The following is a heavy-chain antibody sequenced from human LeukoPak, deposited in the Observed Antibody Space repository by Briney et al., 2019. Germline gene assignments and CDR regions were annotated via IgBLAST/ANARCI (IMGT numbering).Heavy chain of an antibody. D-gene: IGHD6-19*01. CDR1: EFTFNNYW. CDR2: IKNDGKIT. CDR3: AREPGYSSGWYGYYYYGMDV. J-gene: IGHJ6*02. V-gene: IGHV3-74*01. Sequence: PGGSLRLSCAASEFTFNNYWMHWVRQAPGKGLVWVSRIKNDGKITTYADSVKGRFTISRDNSKNTLYLQMNSLRAEDTAVYYCAREPGYSSGWYGYYYYGMDVWGQGTTVTVSS.